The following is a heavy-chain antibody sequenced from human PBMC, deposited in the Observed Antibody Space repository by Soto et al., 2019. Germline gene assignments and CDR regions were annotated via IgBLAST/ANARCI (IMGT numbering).Heavy chain of an antibody. J-gene: IGHJ6*02. Sequence: SETLSPTCSVSGGSISSVGHYWTWIRQQPGKGLEWIGYIYYSGSTDYNPSLKSRVTISVDRSKNQFSLNLSSVTAADTAIYYCARESGGYDSSTRYGLDVWGQGTTVTVSS. V-gene: IGHV4-31*03. CDR3: ARESGGYDSSTRYGLDV. D-gene: IGHD6-25*01. CDR2: IYYSGST. CDR1: GGSISSVGHY.